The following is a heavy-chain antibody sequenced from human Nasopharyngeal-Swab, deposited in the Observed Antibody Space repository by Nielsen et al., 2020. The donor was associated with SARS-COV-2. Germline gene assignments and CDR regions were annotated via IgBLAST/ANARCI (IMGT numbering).Heavy chain of an antibody. V-gene: IGHV3-73*01. CDR3: TTDYYFDY. J-gene: IGHJ4*02. CDR2: IGDKAHNYAT. D-gene: IGHD4/OR15-4a*01. Sequence: GESLKISCAASGFVFSGSAIHWVRQASGRGLEWVGRIGDKAHNYATTYAASVKGRFTISRDDSKNTAFLQMDSLNTEDTALYYCTTDYYFDYWGQGTLVTGSS. CDR1: GFVFSGSA.